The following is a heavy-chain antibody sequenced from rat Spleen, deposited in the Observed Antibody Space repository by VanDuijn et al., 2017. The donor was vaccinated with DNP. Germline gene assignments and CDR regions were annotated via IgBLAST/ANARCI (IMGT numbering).Heavy chain of an antibody. V-gene: IGHV5-29*01. J-gene: IGHJ2*01. CDR3: ARHEATEGIDFDY. Sequence: EVQLVESGGGLVQPGRSLKLSCAASGFTFSNYGMAWVRQAPTTGLEWVATISYDGSSTWYRDSVKGRFTISRDNAKSTLYLQMDSLRSEDTATYYCARHEATEGIDFDYWGQGVMVTVSS. D-gene: IGHD1-11*01. CDR1: GFTFSNYG. CDR2: ISYDGSST.